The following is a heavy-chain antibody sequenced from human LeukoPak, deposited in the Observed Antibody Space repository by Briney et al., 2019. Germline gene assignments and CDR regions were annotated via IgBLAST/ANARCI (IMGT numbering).Heavy chain of an antibody. V-gene: IGHV3-23*01. CDR1: GFTFSSSA. Sequence: GGSLRFSCAAPGFTFSSSAMTWFRQAPGKGLDGFSAIIGSAITTYYADSVNGRFTSSRDNSKTTLYLHMNSLRAEDTAVYYCAKGTGYYYDSANYFDYWGQGTLVTVSS. J-gene: IGHJ4*02. D-gene: IGHD3-22*01. CDR2: IIGSAITT. CDR3: AKGTGYYYDSANYFDY.